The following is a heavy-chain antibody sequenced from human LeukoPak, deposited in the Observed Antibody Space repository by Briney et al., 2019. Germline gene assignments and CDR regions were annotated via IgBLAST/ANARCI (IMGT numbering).Heavy chain of an antibody. V-gene: IGHV4-31*03. J-gene: IGHJ6*02. CDR2: IYYSGST. D-gene: IGHD2-2*02. CDR1: GGSISSGGYY. CDR3: ARGEGYCSSTSCYTYYYGMDV. Sequence: TLSLICTVSGGSISSGGYYWSWIRQHPGKGLEWIGYIYYSGSTYYNPSLKSRVTISVDTSKNQFSLKLSSVTAADTAVYYCARGEGYCSSTSCYTYYYGMDVWGQGTTVTVSS.